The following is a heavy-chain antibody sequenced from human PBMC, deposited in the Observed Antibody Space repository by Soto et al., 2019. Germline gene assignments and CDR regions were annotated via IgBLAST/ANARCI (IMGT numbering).Heavy chain of an antibody. J-gene: IGHJ4*02. V-gene: IGHV3-7*03. CDR1: GFIFRNFW. D-gene: IGHD3-22*01. CDR2: IKHDGSEK. CDR3: TRPYFNSSGPYFDY. Sequence: EVQMVESEGGLVQPGGSLRLSCAASGFIFRNFWMIWVRQTPGKGLEWVASIKHDGSEKYYVDSVKGRFTISRDNAKNSLYLRMNSLRVADTAVYYCTRPYFNSSGPYFDYWGQGTLVTVSS.